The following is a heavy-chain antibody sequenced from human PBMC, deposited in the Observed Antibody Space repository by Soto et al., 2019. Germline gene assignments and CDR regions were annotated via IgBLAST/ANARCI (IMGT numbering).Heavy chain of an antibody. CDR1: GYTFTSYG. J-gene: IGHJ3*02. Sequence: GXXVXVSCKASGYTFTSYGISWVRQAPGQGLEWMGWISAYNGNTNYAQKLQGRVTISADESTRTAYMELSSLRSEDTAVYYCARGAATKIVVVMYDAFEIWGQGTMVTVSS. D-gene: IGHD3-22*01. CDR2: ISAYNGNT. V-gene: IGHV1-18*01. CDR3: ARGAATKIVVVMYDAFEI.